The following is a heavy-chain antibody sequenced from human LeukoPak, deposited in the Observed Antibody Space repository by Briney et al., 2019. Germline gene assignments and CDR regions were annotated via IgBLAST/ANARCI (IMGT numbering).Heavy chain of an antibody. CDR1: GGSISSGDYY. J-gene: IGHJ5*02. CDR3: ARGIRELAVTIPRGDWFDP. CDR2: IYYSGST. V-gene: IGHV4-30-4*01. D-gene: IGHD4-17*01. Sequence: SGPGLVKPSQTLSLTCTVSGGSISSGDYYWSWIRQPPGKGLEWIGYIYYSGSTYYNPSLKSRVTISVDTSKNQFSLKLSSVTAADTAVYYCARGIRELAVTIPRGDWFDPWGQGTLVTVSS.